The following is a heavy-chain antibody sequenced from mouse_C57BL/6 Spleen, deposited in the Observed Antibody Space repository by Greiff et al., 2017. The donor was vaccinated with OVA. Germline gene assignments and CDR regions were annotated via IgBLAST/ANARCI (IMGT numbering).Heavy chain of an antibody. CDR2: ISDGGSYT. Sequence: EVQRVESGGGLVKPGGSLKLSCAASGFTFSSYAMSWVRQTPEKRLEWVATISDGGSYTYYPDNVKGRFTISRDNAKNNLYLQMSHLKSEDTAMYYCARGATVVPYWYFDVWGTGTTVTVSS. V-gene: IGHV5-4*01. D-gene: IGHD1-1*01. CDR1: GFTFSSYA. CDR3: ARGATVVPYWYFDV. J-gene: IGHJ1*03.